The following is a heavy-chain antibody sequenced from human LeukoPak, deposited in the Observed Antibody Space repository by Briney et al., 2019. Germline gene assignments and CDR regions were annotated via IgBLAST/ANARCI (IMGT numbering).Heavy chain of an antibody. CDR3: AREMSYGYVWGSYRPVSYFDY. D-gene: IGHD3-16*02. CDR2: ISYDGSNK. J-gene: IGHJ4*02. V-gene: IGHV3-30-3*01. CDR1: GFTFSSYA. Sequence: GGSLRLSCAASGFTFSSYAMHWVRQAPGKGLEWVAVISYDGSNKYYADSVKGRFTISRDNSKNTLYLQMNSLRAEDTAVYYCAREMSYGYVWGSYRPVSYFDYWGQGTLVTVSS.